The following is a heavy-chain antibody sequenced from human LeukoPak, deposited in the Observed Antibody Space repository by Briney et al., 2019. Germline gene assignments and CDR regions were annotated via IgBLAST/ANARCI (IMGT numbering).Heavy chain of an antibody. J-gene: IGHJ4*02. CDR3: AKRGSSTGWSFDY. CDR2: LYHDGNT. D-gene: IGHD6-19*01. V-gene: IGHV4-38-2*02. Sequence: MSSETLSLTCTVSGDSISVAFVWGWIRQSPGKGLEWIGNLYHDGNTYYNPSLNGRVTMSVDTSKNQFSLTLNSVTAADTAVYFCAKRGSSTGWSFDYWGLGSLVTVSS. CDR1: GDSISVAFV.